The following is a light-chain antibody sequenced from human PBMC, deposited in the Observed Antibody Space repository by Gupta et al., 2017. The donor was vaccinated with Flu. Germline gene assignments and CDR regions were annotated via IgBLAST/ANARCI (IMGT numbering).Light chain of an antibody. CDR3: QDNNNNNWV. CDR1: SSSVGSKD. Sequence: TVTIACTGSSSSVGSKDDDWHQQHPGHPPSILINENSNRLSGVPERFSGSSYASTTSVTLTGPQLEAEADYYYYAQDNNNNNWVFGGGTKLTVL. J-gene: IGLJ3*02. V-gene: IGLV6-57*02. CDR2: ENS.